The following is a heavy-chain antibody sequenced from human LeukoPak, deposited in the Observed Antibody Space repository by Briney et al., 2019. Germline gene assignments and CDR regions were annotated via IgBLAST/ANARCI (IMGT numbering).Heavy chain of an antibody. CDR1: GGSISSSY. CDR2: VYYSGNT. D-gene: IGHD6-19*01. CDR3: ARGGWSLDY. J-gene: IGHJ4*02. V-gene: IGHV4-59*01. Sequence: SETLSLTCTVSGGSISSSYWSWIRQPPGKGLEWIGYVYYSGNTNYNPSLKSRVTISVDTSKNQLSLKLNSVTAADTAVYFCARGGWSLDYWGQGTLVTVSS.